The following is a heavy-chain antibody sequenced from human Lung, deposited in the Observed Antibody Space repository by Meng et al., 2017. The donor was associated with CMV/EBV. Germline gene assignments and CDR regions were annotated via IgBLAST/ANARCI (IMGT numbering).Heavy chain of an antibody. Sequence: GESXKISCAASAFTVSSNYMSWVRQAPGKGLEWVSVIYSGGITYYAGSVKGRFTISRDNSKNTLYLQMNSLRAEDTAVYYCARGGGGGDLLYYYYGMDVWXQGTXVTVSS. CDR3: ARGGGGGDLLYYYYGMDV. CDR1: AFTVSSNY. D-gene: IGHD2-21*02. CDR2: IYSGGIT. V-gene: IGHV3-53*01. J-gene: IGHJ6*02.